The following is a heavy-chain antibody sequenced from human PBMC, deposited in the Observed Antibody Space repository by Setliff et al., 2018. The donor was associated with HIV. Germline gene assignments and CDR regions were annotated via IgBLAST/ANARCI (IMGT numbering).Heavy chain of an antibody. CDR2: IYNDGST. Sequence: GGSLRLSCAASGFTVSTYYMSWVRQAPGKGLEWVSTIYNDGSTYHADSVNGRFTLSRDISENALYLQIDSLRPEDTAVYYCARLRLYNSALDYWGQGTLVTVSS. J-gene: IGHJ4*02. V-gene: IGHV3-66*02. D-gene: IGHD3-10*01. CDR1: GFTVSTYY. CDR3: ARLRLYNSALDY.